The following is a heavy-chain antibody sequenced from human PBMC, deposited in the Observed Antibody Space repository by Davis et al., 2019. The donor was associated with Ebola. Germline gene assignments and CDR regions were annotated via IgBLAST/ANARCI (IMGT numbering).Heavy chain of an antibody. CDR2: IKQDGSEK. D-gene: IGHD2-2*01. CDR3: ARDRFLVVVPAASDYYYYGMDV. CDR1: GFTFSSYW. J-gene: IGHJ6*02. Sequence: GGSLRLSCAASGFTFSSYWMSWVRQAPGKGLEWVANIKQDGSEKYYVDSVKGRFTISRDNDKNSLYLQMNSLRAEDTAVYYCARDRFLVVVPAASDYYYYGMDVWGQGTTVTVSS. V-gene: IGHV3-7*01.